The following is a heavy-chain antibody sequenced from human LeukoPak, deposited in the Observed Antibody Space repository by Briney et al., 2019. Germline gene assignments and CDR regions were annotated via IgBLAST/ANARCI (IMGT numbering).Heavy chain of an antibody. V-gene: IGHV4-34*01. D-gene: IGHD3-3*01. Sequence: PSETLSLTCAVYGGSFSGYYWSWIRQPPGKGLEWIGEINHSGSTNYDPSLKSRVTISVDTSKNQFSLKLSSVTAADTAVYYCARGSRFLEWLQARRYFDLWGRGTLVTVSS. J-gene: IGHJ2*01. CDR1: GGSFSGYY. CDR3: ARGSRFLEWLQARRYFDL. CDR2: INHSGST.